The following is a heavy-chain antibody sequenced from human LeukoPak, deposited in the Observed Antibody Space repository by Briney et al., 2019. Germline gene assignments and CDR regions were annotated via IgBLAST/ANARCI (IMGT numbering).Heavy chain of an antibody. J-gene: IGHJ5*01. Sequence: SETLPLTCTVSGGSISSYYWSWIRQPPGKGLEWIGYIYYSGSTNYNPSLKSRVTISVDTSKNQFSLRLSSVIAADTAVYFCARDRCEGYCTSFDSWGQGTLVTVSS. CDR2: IYYSGST. V-gene: IGHV4-59*12. CDR3: ARDRCEGYCTSFDS. D-gene: IGHD2-8*01. CDR1: GGSISSYY.